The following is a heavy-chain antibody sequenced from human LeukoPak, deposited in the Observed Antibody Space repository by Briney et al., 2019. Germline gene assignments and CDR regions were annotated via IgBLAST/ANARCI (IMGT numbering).Heavy chain of an antibody. CDR2: ISGSGGST. CDR3: AKARRFLEWRRPHLDY. Sequence: RTGGSLRLSCAASGFTFSSYAMSWVRQVSGKGLEWVSVISGSGGSTYYADSVKGRFTISRDNSKNKLYLQMNSLRAEDTAVYYCAKARRFLEWRRPHLDYWGQGTLVTVSS. V-gene: IGHV3-23*01. D-gene: IGHD3-3*01. J-gene: IGHJ4*02. CDR1: GFTFSSYA.